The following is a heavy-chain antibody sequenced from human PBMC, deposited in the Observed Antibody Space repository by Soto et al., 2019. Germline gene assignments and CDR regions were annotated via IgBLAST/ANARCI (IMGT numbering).Heavy chain of an antibody. J-gene: IGHJ4*02. CDR3: TNWRASSNFHY. Sequence: VQLAESGGGVVQPGGSLTLSCAASGFSFSNYGMHWVRQAPGKGLEWVAAIFRDGNTKHYADSVKGRFSVSRDNSQNTLYLQMNSLITDETAVYHCTNWRASSNFHYWGQGAQVTVSS. CDR2: IFRDGNTK. V-gene: IGHV3-33*06. CDR1: GFSFSNYG.